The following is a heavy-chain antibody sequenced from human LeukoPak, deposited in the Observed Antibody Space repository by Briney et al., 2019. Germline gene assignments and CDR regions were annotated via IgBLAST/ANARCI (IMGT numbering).Heavy chain of an antibody. CDR1: GISINYYY. D-gene: IGHD6-13*01. CDR3: VRSFPWQQLDY. Sequence: SETLSLTCTVSGISINYYYWSWIRQPPGKGLEWIGYIYNSVTTDYNPSLKSRVAISVDTSKNQFSLKLDSVTAADTAVYYCVRSFPWQQLDYWGQGTLVTVSS. J-gene: IGHJ4*02. CDR2: IYNSVTT. V-gene: IGHV4-59*08.